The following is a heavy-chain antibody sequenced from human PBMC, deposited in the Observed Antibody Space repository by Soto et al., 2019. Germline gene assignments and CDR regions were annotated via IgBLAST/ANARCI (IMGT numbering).Heavy chain of an antibody. V-gene: IGHV4-59*01. CDR3: ASDRSSGWDQRYGMDV. J-gene: IGHJ6*02. CDR2: IYYSGST. Sequence: PSETLSLTCTFSVGSISTYYWNWIRQPPGKGLEWIGYIYYSGSTSHNPSLKSRVTISVDTSKNQFSLKLRSVTAADTAVYYCASDRSSGWDQRYGMDVWGQGTTVTVSS. CDR1: VGSISTYY. D-gene: IGHD6-19*01.